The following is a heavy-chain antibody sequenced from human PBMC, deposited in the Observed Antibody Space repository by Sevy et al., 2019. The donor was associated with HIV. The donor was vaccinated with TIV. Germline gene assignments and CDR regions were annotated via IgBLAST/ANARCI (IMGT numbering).Heavy chain of an antibody. CDR2: IRHGGYT. Sequence: SETLTLTCIVSGASISNTAYYWGWIRQSPGKGLEWIASIRHGGYTFYNPSLKSRVTISADTSKNQFSLKLTSVSAADTSIYYCVGPKLTYTNGWHYFDYWGQGTVVTVSS. J-gene: IGHJ4*02. CDR3: VGPKLTYTNGWHYFDY. V-gene: IGHV4-39*01. CDR1: GASISNTAYY. D-gene: IGHD2-8*01.